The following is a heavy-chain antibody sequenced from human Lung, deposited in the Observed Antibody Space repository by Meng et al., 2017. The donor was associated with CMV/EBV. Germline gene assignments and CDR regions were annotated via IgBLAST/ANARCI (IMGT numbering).Heavy chain of an antibody. J-gene: IGHJ6*02. Sequence: ASXXVSXKVSGYTLSELSMHWVRRAPGKGLEWMGGFDPEDGEAIYAQKFQGRVTMTEDTSTDTAYMELSSLRSDDTAVYYCAKVPRFYSYYGLDVWGQGTTVTVSS. V-gene: IGHV1-24*01. CDR2: FDPEDGEA. CDR1: GYTLSELS. D-gene: IGHD3-10*01. CDR3: AKVPRFYSYYGLDV.